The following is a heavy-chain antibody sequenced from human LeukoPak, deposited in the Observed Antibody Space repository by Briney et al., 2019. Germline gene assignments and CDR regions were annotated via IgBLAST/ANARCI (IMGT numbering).Heavy chain of an antibody. CDR1: GFTFSSYS. D-gene: IGHD1-26*01. CDR2: INDSGDSP. V-gene: IGHV3-23*01. Sequence: GGSLRLSCAASGFTFSSYSMSWVRQAPGKGLEWVSTINDSGDSPHYADSVKGRFTLSRDNSKNTLSLQMNSLRAEDTAVYYCAKVGSRWDLYYFDYWGQGTLVTVSS. J-gene: IGHJ4*02. CDR3: AKVGSRWDLYYFDY.